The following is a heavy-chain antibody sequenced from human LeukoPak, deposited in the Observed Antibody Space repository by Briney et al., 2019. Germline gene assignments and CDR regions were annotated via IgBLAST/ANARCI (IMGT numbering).Heavy chain of an antibody. D-gene: IGHD6-13*01. J-gene: IGHJ4*02. V-gene: IGHV3-11*06. CDR3: ARNSYSLAAAGKSDY. CDR1: GFTFSDYH. CDR2: ISGNSRHT. Sequence: PGGSLRLSCAASGFTFSDYHMTWIRQAPGKGLEWLSYISGNSRHTDYADSVKGRFIISRDNAKNSLYLQMNGLRVEDTAVYYRARNSYSLAAAGKSDYWGQGTLVTVSS.